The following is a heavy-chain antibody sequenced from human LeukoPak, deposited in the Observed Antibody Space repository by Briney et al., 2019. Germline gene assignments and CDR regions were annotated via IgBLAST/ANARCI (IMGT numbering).Heavy chain of an antibody. CDR2: VSTSGST. V-gene: IGHV4-4*07. CDR3: ARDSLYYYDSSGYSPPAPDY. J-gene: IGHJ4*02. CDR1: GGSISSCY. Sequence: SETLSLTCTVSGGSISSCYWSWIRQTAGKGLEWIGRVSTSGSTNYNPSLKSRVTMSVDTSKNQFSLKLSSVTAADTAVYYCARDSLYYYDSSGYSPPAPDYWGQGTLVTVSS. D-gene: IGHD3-22*01.